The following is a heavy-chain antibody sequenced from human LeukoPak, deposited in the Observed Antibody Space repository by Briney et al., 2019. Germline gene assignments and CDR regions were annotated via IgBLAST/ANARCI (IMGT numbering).Heavy chain of an antibody. CDR1: GGTFSSYA. CDR3: AREGDYGDYGGI. CDR2: IIPILGIA. V-gene: IGHV1-69*04. Sequence: GASVKVSCKASGGTFSSYAINWVRQAPGQGLEWMGRIIPILGIANYAQKFQGRVTITADKSTSTAYMELSSLRSEDTAVYYCAREGDYGDYGGIWGQGTMVTVSS. J-gene: IGHJ3*02. D-gene: IGHD4-17*01.